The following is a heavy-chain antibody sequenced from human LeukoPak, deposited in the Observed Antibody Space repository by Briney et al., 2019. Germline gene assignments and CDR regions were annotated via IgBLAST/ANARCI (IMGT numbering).Heavy chain of an antibody. J-gene: IGHJ5*02. CDR2: IKSDGST. Sequence: GGSLRLSCAASGFTFSSYWMHWVRQTPGKGLMWVSRIKSDGSTIYADSVQGRFTISRDNAKNSLYLQMNSLRAEDTAVYYRARDARRGYYYGSGSYVALATNWFDPWGQGTLITVSS. CDR1: GFTFSSYW. D-gene: IGHD3-10*01. V-gene: IGHV3-74*01. CDR3: ARDARRGYYYGSGSYVALATNWFDP.